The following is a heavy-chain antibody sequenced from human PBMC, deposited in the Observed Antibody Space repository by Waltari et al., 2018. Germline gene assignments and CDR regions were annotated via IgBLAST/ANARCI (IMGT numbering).Heavy chain of an antibody. Sequence: EVQLLESGGGLIPPGGSLTLSCAASGFTFNNYAMNWIRQAPGKGLEWVSVIYSGGGAYYADSVKGRFTISRDNSKNTLYLQMSSLRLEDTAVYYCVKGTAYGYYFDNWGQGTLVSVSS. J-gene: IGHJ4*02. D-gene: IGHD3-10*01. CDR3: VKGTAYGYYFDN. CDR2: IYSGGGA. CDR1: GFTFNNYA. V-gene: IGHV3-23*03.